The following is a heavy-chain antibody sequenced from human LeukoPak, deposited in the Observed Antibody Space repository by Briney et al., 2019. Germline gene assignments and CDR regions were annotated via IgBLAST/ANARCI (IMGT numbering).Heavy chain of an antibody. V-gene: IGHV3-23*01. Sequence: GGSLRLSCTASGFTFKNYAVSWVRQAPGKGLEWVSGISSGGSSTYYADSVKGRFTISRDSSRSTLYLQMNSLRAEDTAIYYCAKRREPVSLGEGLDSWGQGTLVTVSS. CDR2: ISSGGSST. D-gene: IGHD3-16*01. CDR3: AKRREPVSLGEGLDS. J-gene: IGHJ5*01. CDR1: GFTFKNYA.